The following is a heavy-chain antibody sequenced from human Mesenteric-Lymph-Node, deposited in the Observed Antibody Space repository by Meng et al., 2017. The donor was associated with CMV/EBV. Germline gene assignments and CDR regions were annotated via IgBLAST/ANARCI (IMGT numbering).Heavy chain of an antibody. Sequence: SLKISCAASGFTFDRSAMHWVRQAPGKGLQWVSWISWNSGSLGYADSVKGRFTISRDNAKNSLYLQMNSLRDEDTALYYCAKETTTGRYSRAFDIWGQGTMVTVSS. CDR1: GFTFDRSA. D-gene: IGHD1-1*01. CDR3: AKETTTGRYSRAFDI. J-gene: IGHJ3*02. CDR2: ISWNSGSL. V-gene: IGHV3-9*01.